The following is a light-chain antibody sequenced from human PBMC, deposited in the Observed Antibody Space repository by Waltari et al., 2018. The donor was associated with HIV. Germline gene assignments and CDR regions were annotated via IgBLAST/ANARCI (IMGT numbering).Light chain of an antibody. CDR1: SGQSSYS. CDR2: LNSDGGH. J-gene: IGLJ3*02. CDR3: QSWDNGVRV. V-gene: IGLV4-69*01. Sequence: QLALTQSPSVSASLGASVRLTCTLSSGQSSYSIAWHQQQPEKGPRFLMRLNSDGGHPRGDGIPDRFSASAAGAERYLTISSLQSEDEADYYCQSWDNGVRVFGGGTKLTVL.